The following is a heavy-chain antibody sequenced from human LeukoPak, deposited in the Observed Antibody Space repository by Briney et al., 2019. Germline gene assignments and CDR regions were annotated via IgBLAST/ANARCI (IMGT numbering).Heavy chain of an antibody. CDR3: ARDEGVYCSSTSCYAVRGFDL. J-gene: IGHJ5*02. D-gene: IGHD2-2*01. V-gene: IGHV4-59*01. CDR2: IYYTGST. CDR1: GGSISSNY. Sequence: SETLSLTCTVSGGSISSNYWTWIRQPPGKGLECIGYIYYTGSTNYNPSLKSRVTISVDTSKNQFSLKLSSVTAADTAVYYCARDEGVYCSSTSCYAVRGFDLWGQGTLVTVSS.